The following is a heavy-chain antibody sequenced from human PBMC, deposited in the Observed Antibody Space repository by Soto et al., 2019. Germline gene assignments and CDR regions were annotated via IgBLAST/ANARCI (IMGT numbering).Heavy chain of an antibody. CDR3: ARALHYLYSSSWYERANYYGMDV. V-gene: IGHV4-39*07. Sequence: PSETLSLTCTVAGGSISTRSYYWGWIRQPPGKGLEWIGEINHSGSTNYNPSLKSRVTISVDTSKNQFSLKLSSVTTADPAVYYCARALHYLYSSSWYERANYYGMDVWGQGTTVTVSS. J-gene: IGHJ6*02. D-gene: IGHD6-13*01. CDR2: INHSGST. CDR1: GGSISTRSYY.